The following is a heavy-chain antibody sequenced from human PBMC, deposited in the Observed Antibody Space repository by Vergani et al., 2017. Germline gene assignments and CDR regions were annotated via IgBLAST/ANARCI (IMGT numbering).Heavy chain of an antibody. CDR1: GGSISSYY. J-gene: IGHJ6*02. CDR2: IYYSGST. Sequence: QVQLQESGPGLVKPSETLSLTCTVSGGSISSYYWSWIRQPPGKGLEWIGYIYYSGSTNYNPSLKSRVTISVDTSKNQFSLKLSSVTAADTAVYYCARAIVVVAATFSYYYGMDVWGQGTTVTVSS. D-gene: IGHD2-15*01. V-gene: IGHV4-59*01. CDR3: ARAIVVVAATFSYYYGMDV.